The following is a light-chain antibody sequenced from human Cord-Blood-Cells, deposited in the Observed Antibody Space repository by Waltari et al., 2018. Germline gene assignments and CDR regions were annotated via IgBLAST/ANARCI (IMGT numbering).Light chain of an antibody. V-gene: IGKV1-8*01. CDR2: AAS. J-gene: IGKJ4*01. CDR3: QQYYSYPLT. Sequence: AMRMTKSPSSLSASTGDRVPITCRASQGISSYLAWYQQKPGKAPKLLIYAASTLQSGVPSRFSGSGSGTDFTLTISCLQSEDFATYYCQQYYSYPLTFGRGTKVEIK. CDR1: QGISSY.